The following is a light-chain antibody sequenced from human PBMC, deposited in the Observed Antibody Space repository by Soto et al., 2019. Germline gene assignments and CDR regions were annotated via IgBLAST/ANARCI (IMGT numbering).Light chain of an antibody. CDR3: QQYNNWPRT. V-gene: IGKV3-15*01. Sequence: EIVMTQSPATLSVSPGERATLSCRASQSVTSNLAWYQQKPDQAPMLLIYGASTRATAIPGRFSGSGSVTEFTLTISSLQSEDCAIYDCQQYNNWPRTFGQGTKVEIK. CDR2: GAS. CDR1: QSVTSN. J-gene: IGKJ1*01.